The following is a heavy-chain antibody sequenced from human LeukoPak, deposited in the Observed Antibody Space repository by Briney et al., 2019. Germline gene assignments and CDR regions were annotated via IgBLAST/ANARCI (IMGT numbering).Heavy chain of an antibody. J-gene: IGHJ4*02. D-gene: IGHD3-22*01. Sequence: SETLSLTCTVSGGSISSSSYYWGWIRQPPGKGLEWIGSVYYSGSTNYNPSLKSRVTISVDTSKNQFSLKLSSVTAADTAVYYCASGDRRYYYDFYFDYWGQGTLVTVSS. CDR2: VYYSGST. CDR1: GGSISSSSYY. CDR3: ASGDRRYYYDFYFDY. V-gene: IGHV4-39*07.